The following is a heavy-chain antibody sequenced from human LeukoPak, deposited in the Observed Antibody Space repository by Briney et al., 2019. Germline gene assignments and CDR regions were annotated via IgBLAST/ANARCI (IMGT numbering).Heavy chain of an antibody. CDR3: ARPNCSGGSCYSSEFDY. Sequence: HSGGSLRLSCAASGFTFSSYGMHWVRQAPGKGLEWVAVIWYDGSNKYYADSVKGRFTISRDNSKNTLYLQMNSLRAEDTAVYYCARPNCSGGSCYSSEFDYWGQGTLVTVSS. CDR2: IWYDGSNK. CDR1: GFTFSSYG. D-gene: IGHD2-15*01. J-gene: IGHJ4*02. V-gene: IGHV3-33*01.